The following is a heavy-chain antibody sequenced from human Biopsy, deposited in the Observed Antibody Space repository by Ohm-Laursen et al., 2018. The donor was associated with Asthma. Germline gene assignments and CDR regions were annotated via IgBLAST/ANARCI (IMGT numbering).Heavy chain of an antibody. CDR2: INPNSGAT. CDR3: ARGQKSAGDRWFDP. V-gene: IGHV1-2*06. CDR1: GYPFIGYP. J-gene: IGHJ5*02. Sequence: GASVKVSCKASGYPFIGYPIHWMRQAPGQGLEWIGRINPNSGATNYAQKFQGRVTMTRDTSISTAYMEVSRLRSDDTAVYYCARGQKSAGDRWFDPWGQGTLVTVSS. D-gene: IGHD6-13*01.